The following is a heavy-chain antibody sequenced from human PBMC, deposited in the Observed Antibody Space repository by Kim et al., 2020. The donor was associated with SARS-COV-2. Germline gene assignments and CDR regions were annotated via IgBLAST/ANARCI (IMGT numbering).Heavy chain of an antibody. Sequence: ANSVKGRFTISRDNAKTTLYLQMNSLRAEDTALYYCAKETGDSGSVCFDIWGQGTLVTVSS. CDR3: AKETGDSGSVCFDI. J-gene: IGHJ3*02. D-gene: IGHD3-22*01. V-gene: IGHV3-9*01.